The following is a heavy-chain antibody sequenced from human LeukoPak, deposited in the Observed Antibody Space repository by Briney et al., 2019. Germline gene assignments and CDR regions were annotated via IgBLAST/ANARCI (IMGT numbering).Heavy chain of an antibody. CDR2: ISGSGGST. CDR1: GFTFSSYV. Sequence: GGSLRLSCAVSGFTFSSYVMSWVRQAPGKGLEWVSAISGSGGSTYYADSVKGRFTISRDNSKNTLYLQMNSLQTEDTAVYYCTTVSIAVAGIGWGQGTLVTVSS. J-gene: IGHJ4*02. CDR3: TTVSIAVAGIG. V-gene: IGHV3-23*01. D-gene: IGHD6-19*01.